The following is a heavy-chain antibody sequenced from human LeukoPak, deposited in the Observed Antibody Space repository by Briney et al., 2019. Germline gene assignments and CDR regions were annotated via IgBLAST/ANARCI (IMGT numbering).Heavy chain of an antibody. CDR1: GFTFSSYA. CDR2: ISYDGSNK. CDR3: ARGYYDILTGLPRSY. J-gene: IGHJ4*02. Sequence: PGGSLRLSCAASGFTFSSYAMHWVRQAPGKGLEWVAVISYDGSNKYYADSVKGRFTISRDNSKNTLYLQMNSLRAEDTAVYYCARGYYDILTGLPRSYWGQGTLVTVSS. D-gene: IGHD3-9*01. V-gene: IGHV3-30-3*01.